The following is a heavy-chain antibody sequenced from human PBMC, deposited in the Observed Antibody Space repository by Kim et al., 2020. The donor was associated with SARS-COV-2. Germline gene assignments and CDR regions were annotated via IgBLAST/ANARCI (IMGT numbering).Heavy chain of an antibody. Sequence: SETLSLTCAVYGGSFSGYYWSWIRQPPGKGLEWIGEINHSGSTNYNPSLKSRVTISVDTSKNQFSLKLSSVTAADTAVYYCARGIVVVPAASNWFDPWG. V-gene: IGHV4-34*01. D-gene: IGHD2-2*01. J-gene: IGHJ5*02. CDR3: ARGIVVVPAASNWFDP. CDR1: GGSFSGYY. CDR2: INHSGST.